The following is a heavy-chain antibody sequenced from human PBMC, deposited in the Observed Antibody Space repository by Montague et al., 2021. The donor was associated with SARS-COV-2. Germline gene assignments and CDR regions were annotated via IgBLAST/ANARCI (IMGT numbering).Heavy chain of an antibody. V-gene: IGHV3-7*01. Sequence: SLRLSCAVSGFIFGDYWMSWVRQAPGKGLEWVANIKLDGSEEYYMDSVKGRFTVSRDNAKNSLYLQMNSLRAEDTAVYYSARATLYMDVWGKGTTVTVSS. CDR1: GFIFGDYW. J-gene: IGHJ6*03. CDR2: IKLDGSEE. CDR3: ARATLYMDV.